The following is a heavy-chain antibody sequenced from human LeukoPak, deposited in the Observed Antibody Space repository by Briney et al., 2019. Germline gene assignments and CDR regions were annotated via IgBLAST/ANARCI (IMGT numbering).Heavy chain of an antibody. V-gene: IGHV4-4*07. CDR1: GGSISSYY. J-gene: IGHJ5*02. CDR2: FYTSGST. CDR3: ARGRYYYGSGSYNWFDP. Sequence: SETLSLTCTVSGGSISSYYWSWIRQPAGKGLEWIGRFYTSGSTNYNPSLKSRVTMSVDTSKNQFSLKLSSVTAADTAVYYCARGRYYYGSGSYNWFDPWGQGTLVTVSS. D-gene: IGHD3-10*01.